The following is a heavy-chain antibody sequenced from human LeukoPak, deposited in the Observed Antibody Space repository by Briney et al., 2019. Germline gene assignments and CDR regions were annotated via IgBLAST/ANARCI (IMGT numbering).Heavy chain of an antibody. D-gene: IGHD3-22*01. CDR1: GYTFTSYG. CDR2: ISAYSGNT. CDR3: ARDLGPDYYDSSGPDY. Sequence: ASVKVSCKASGYTFTSYGISWVRQAPGQGLEWMGWISAYSGNTNYAQKLQGRVTMTTDTSTSTAHMELRSLRSDDTAVYYCARDLGPDYYDSSGPDYWGQGTLVTVSS. J-gene: IGHJ4*02. V-gene: IGHV1-18*01.